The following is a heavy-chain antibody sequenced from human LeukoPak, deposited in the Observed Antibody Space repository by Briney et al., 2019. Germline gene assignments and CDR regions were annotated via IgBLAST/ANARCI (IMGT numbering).Heavy chain of an antibody. CDR3: ARDEGGGYFDL. J-gene: IGHJ2*01. CDR1: GGSISSGGYS. Sequence: PSETLSLTCAVSGGSISSGGYSWSWIRQPPGKGLEWIGYIYHSWSTYYNPSLKSRVTISVDRSKNQFSLKLSFVTAADTAVYYCARDEGGGYFDLWGRGTLVTVSS. V-gene: IGHV4-30-2*01. CDR2: IYHSWST. D-gene: IGHD4-23*01.